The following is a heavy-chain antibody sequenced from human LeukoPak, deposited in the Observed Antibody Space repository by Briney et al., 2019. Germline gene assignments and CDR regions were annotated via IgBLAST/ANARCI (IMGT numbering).Heavy chain of an antibody. CDR3: ARDRDTYCSSTSCYPFDY. V-gene: IGHV1-2*02. Sequence: ASVKVSCKASGYTFTGYYIHWVRQAPGQGLEWVGWINPKSGGTNFAQKFQGRINMTRDTSISTAYMELSRLRSDDTAVYYCARDRDTYCSSTSCYPFDYWGQGTLVTVSS. CDR1: GYTFTGYY. D-gene: IGHD2-2*01. J-gene: IGHJ4*02. CDR2: INPKSGGT.